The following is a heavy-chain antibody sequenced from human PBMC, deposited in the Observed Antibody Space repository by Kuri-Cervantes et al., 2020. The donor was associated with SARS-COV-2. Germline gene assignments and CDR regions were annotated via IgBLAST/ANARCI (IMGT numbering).Heavy chain of an antibody. D-gene: IGHD3-3*01. J-gene: IGHJ4*02. CDR3: ARNDFWSGYYFDY. CDR2: ISSSSSYI. V-gene: IGHV3-21*01. Sequence: GGSLRLSCAASGFTFSSYSKNWVRQAPGKGLEWVSSISSSSSYIYYADSVKGRFTISRDNAKNSLYLQMNSLRAEDTAVYYCARNDFWSGYYFDYWGQGTLVTVSS. CDR1: GFTFSSYS.